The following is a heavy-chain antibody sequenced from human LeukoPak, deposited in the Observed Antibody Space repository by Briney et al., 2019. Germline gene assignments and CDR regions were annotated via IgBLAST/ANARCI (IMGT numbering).Heavy chain of an antibody. J-gene: IGHJ6*02. D-gene: IGHD1-26*01. CDR2: IYHSGST. CDR1: GGSISSSNW. Sequence: SETLSLTCAVSGGSISSSNWWSWVRQPPGKGLEWIGEIYHSGSTNYNPSLKNRVTISVDKSKNQFSLKLSSVTAADTAVYYYARALVGATTGADYYYGMDVWGQGTTVTVSS. CDR3: ARALVGATTGADYYYGMDV. V-gene: IGHV4-4*02.